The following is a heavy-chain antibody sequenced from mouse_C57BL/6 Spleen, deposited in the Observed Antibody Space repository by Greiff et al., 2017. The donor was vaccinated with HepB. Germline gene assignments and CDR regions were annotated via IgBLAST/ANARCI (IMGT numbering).Heavy chain of an antibody. V-gene: IGHV5-17*01. J-gene: IGHJ2*01. Sequence: EVQLVESGGGLVKPGGSLKLSCAASGFTFSDYGMHWVRQAPEKGLEWVAYISSGSSTIYYADTVKGRFTISRDNAKNTLFLQMTRLRSEDTAMYYCARGTTVVATNYFDYWGQGTTLTVSS. D-gene: IGHD1-1*01. CDR2: ISSGSSTI. CDR3: ARGTTVVATNYFDY. CDR1: GFTFSDYG.